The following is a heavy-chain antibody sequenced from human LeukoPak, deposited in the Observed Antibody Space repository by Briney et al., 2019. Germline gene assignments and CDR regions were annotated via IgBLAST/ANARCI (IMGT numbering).Heavy chain of an antibody. V-gene: IGHV3-23*01. Sequence: PGGSLRLSCAASGFTFSSYAMSWVRQAPGKGLGWVSAISGSGGSTYYADSVKGRFTISRDNSKNTLYLQMNSLRAEDTAVYYCAKDPSSGWYFFDYWGQGTLVTVSS. J-gene: IGHJ4*02. CDR3: AKDPSSGWYFFDY. D-gene: IGHD6-19*01. CDR1: GFTFSSYA. CDR2: ISGSGGST.